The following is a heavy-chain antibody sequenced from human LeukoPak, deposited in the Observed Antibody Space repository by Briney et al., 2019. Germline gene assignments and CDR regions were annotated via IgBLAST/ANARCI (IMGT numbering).Heavy chain of an antibody. CDR3: AREWMFRGVIAFSWFDP. CDR2: IYTSGST. J-gene: IGHJ5*02. Sequence: NSSETLSLTCTVSGGSISSYYWSWIRQPAGKGLEWIGRIYTSGSTNYNPSLKSRVTMSVDTSKNQFSLKLSSVTAADTAVYYCAREWMFRGVIAFSWFDPWGQGTLVTVSS. V-gene: IGHV4-4*07. D-gene: IGHD3-10*01. CDR1: GGSISSYY.